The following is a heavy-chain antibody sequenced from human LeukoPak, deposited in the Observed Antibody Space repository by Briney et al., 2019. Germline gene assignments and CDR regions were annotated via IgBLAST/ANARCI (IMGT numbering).Heavy chain of an antibody. Sequence: GGSLRLSCAASGFTFSSYWMSWVRQAPGKGLEWVANIKQDGSEKYYVDSVKGRFTISRDNSKNTLYLQMNSLRAEDTAVYYCAHGSMYQLDYWGQGTLVTVSS. V-gene: IGHV3-7*03. CDR2: IKQDGSEK. CDR1: GFTFSSYW. D-gene: IGHD2-2*01. CDR3: AHGSMYQLDY. J-gene: IGHJ4*02.